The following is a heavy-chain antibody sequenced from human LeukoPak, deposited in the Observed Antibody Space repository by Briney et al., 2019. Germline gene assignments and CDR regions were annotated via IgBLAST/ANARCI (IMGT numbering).Heavy chain of an antibody. CDR2: ISSSGSTI. V-gene: IGHV3-48*03. Sequence: GGSLRLSCAASGFTFSSYEMNWVRQAPGKGLEWVSYISSSGSTIYYADSVKGRFTISRDNAKNSLYLQMNRLRAEDTAVYYCAELGITMIRGVWGKGTTVTISS. CDR3: AELGITMIRGV. D-gene: IGHD3-22*01. CDR1: GFTFSSYE. J-gene: IGHJ6*04.